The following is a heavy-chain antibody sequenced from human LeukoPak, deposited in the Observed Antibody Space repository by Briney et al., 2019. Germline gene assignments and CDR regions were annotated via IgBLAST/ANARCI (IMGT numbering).Heavy chain of an antibody. J-gene: IGHJ4*02. CDR1: GYTFTSYA. Sequence: ASVKVSCKASGYTFTSYAISWVRQAPGQGLEWMGGIIPIFGTANYAQKFQGRVTITTDESTSTAYMELSSLRSEDTAVYYCARGGYDFWSATPAVLDYWGQGTLVTVSS. CDR3: ARGGYDFWSATPAVLDY. D-gene: IGHD3-3*01. CDR2: IIPIFGTA. V-gene: IGHV1-69*05.